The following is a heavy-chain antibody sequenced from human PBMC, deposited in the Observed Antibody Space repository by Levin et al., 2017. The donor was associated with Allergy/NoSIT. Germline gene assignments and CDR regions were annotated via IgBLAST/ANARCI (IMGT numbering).Heavy chain of an antibody. V-gene: IGHV1-69*02. CDR1: GGTFSSYT. J-gene: IGHJ4*02. CDR2: IIPILGIA. D-gene: IGHD4-17*01. CDR3: ARAWDGDYVSDY. Sequence: GASVKVSCKASGGTFSSYTLSWVRQAPGQGLEWMGRIIPILGIANYAQNFQGRITITADKSTGTAYMELSSLRSEDTAVYYCARAWDGDYVSDYWGQGTLVTVSS.